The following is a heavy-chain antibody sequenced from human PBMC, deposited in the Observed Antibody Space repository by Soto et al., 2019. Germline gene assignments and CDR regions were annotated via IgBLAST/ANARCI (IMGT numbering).Heavy chain of an antibody. V-gene: IGHV4-30-4*01. CDR2: IYYSGHT. Sequence: SETLSLTCTVSGGCTSSDNYWSWIRQPPGQGLEWIGHIYYSGHTDYNPSLMSRLAISIDTSKNQFALKLSSVTAADTAVYFCAREGGESSDGLYYFVSVCQGALVTVSS. D-gene: IGHD3-16*01. J-gene: IGHJ4*01. CDR1: GGCTSSDNY. CDR3: AREGGESSDGLYYFVS.